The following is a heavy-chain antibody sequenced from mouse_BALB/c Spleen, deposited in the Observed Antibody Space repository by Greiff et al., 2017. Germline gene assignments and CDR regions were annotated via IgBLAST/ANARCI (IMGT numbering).Heavy chain of an antibody. CDR2: ISYDGSN. J-gene: IGHJ2*01. CDR1: GYSITSGYY. D-gene: IGHD1-1*01. V-gene: IGHV3-6*02. CDR3: TREYYSYFDY. Sequence: DVQLQESGPGLVKPSQSLSLTCSVTGYSITSGYYWNWIRQFPGNKLEWMGYISYDGSNNYNPSLKNRISITRDTSKNQFFLKLNSVTTEDTATYYCTREYYSYFDYWGQGTTLTVSS.